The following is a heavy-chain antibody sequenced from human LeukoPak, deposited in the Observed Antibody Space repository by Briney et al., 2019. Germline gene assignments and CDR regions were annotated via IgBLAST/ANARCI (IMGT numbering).Heavy chain of an antibody. CDR1: GSTFNNYW. D-gene: IGHD2-2*01. CDR3: ATVVPAVPY. Sequence: QAGGSLRLSCTASGSTFNNYWMHWVRQAPGKGPVWVSRINTDGSSTSYADSVKGRFTISRDNSKNTLYLQMNSLRAEDTAVYYCATVVPAVPYWGQGTLVTVSS. J-gene: IGHJ4*02. CDR2: INTDGSST. V-gene: IGHV3-74*01.